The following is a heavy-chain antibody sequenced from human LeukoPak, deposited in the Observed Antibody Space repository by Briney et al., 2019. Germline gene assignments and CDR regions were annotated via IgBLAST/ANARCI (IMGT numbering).Heavy chain of an antibody. J-gene: IGHJ5*02. CDR1: GFTFSDYY. V-gene: IGHV3-53*01. CDR3: ARADGYSSWFVH. D-gene: IGHD5-18*01. Sequence: PGGSLRLSCAASGFTFSDYYMTWVRQAPGKGLEWVSVMYSGDSTYYDDSVKGRFTISRDNSKNTLDLQMNSLRDEDTGVYYCARADGYSSWFVHWGQGTLVTVSS. CDR2: MYSGDST.